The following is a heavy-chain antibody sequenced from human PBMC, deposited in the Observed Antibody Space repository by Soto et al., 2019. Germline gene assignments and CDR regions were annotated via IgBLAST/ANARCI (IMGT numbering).Heavy chain of an antibody. CDR1: GGSISSGGYY. V-gene: IGHV4-31*03. CDR2: IYYSGST. D-gene: IGHD4-17*01. J-gene: IGHJ6*02. Sequence: ASETLSLTCTVSGGSISSGGYYWSWIRQHPGKGLEWIGYIYYSGSTYYNPSLKSRVTISVDTSKNQFSLKLSSVTAADTAVYYCARDDGDYGYYGMDVWGQGTTVTVSS. CDR3: ARDDGDYGYYGMDV.